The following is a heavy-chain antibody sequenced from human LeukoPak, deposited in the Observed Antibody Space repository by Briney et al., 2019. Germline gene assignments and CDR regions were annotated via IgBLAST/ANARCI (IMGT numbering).Heavy chain of an antibody. Sequence: GSLRLSCAASGFTFSEYAMTWVRQAPGKGLEWVSIISVRSGNKYSADSVKGQFTISRDNSNTEVYLQMNSLRAEDTAVYYCAKVYDSSGYCYGDWGQGTLVTVS. J-gene: IGHJ4*02. D-gene: IGHD3-22*01. CDR2: ISVRSGNK. CDR3: AKVYDSSGYCYGD. V-gene: IGHV3-23*01. CDR1: GFTFSEYA.